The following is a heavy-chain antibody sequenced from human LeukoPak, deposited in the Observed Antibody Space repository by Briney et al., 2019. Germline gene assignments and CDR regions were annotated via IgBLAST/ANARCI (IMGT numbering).Heavy chain of an antibody. Sequence: GGSLRPSCTASGSTFGDYAMSWVGQAPGKGLEWVGFIISEAYGGATAYAASVKGRFTISRVDSNSIAYLQMHRLKTEDTAVYYCTRAQGDWFDPWGQGTLVTVSS. V-gene: IGHV3-49*04. CDR3: TRAQGDWFDP. CDR2: IISEAYGGAT. CDR1: GSTFGDYA. J-gene: IGHJ5*02.